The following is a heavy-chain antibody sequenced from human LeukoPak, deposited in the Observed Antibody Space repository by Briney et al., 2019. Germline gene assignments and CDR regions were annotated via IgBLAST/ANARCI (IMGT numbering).Heavy chain of an antibody. CDR2: INHSGST. CDR1: GGSFSGYY. CDR3: ARGVQDYYDSSGYFDY. Sequence: PSETLSLTCAVYGGSFSGYYWSWIRQPPGQGLEWIGEINHSGSTNYNPSLKSRVTISVDTSKNQFSLKLSSVTAADTAVYYCARGVQDYYDSSGYFDYWGQGTLVTVSS. D-gene: IGHD3-22*01. J-gene: IGHJ4*02. V-gene: IGHV4-34*01.